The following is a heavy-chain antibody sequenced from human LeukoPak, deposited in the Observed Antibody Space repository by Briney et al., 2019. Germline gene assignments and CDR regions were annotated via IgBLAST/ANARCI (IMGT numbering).Heavy chain of an antibody. J-gene: IGHJ3*02. V-gene: IGHV1-69*13. CDR2: IIPIFGTA. Sequence: SVKVSCTASGGTFSSYAISWVRQAPGQGLEWMGGIIPIFGTANYAQKFQGRVTITSDESTSTAYMELSSLRSEDTAVYYCASPSRGYCSGGSCSHAFDIWGQGTMVTVSS. CDR3: ASPSRGYCSGGSCSHAFDI. D-gene: IGHD2-15*01. CDR1: GGTFSSYA.